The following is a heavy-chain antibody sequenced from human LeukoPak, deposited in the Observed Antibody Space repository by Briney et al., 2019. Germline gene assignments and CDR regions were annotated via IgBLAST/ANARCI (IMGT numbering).Heavy chain of an antibody. D-gene: IGHD7-27*01. CDR2: ISSSSSYI. V-gene: IGHV3-21*01. Sequence: GGSLRLSCAASGFTFSSYSMNWVRQAPGKGLEWVSSISSSSSYIYYADSVKGRFTISRDNAKNSLYLQMNSLRAEDTAVYYCARDLHELGILYYFDYWGQGTLVTVSS. J-gene: IGHJ4*02. CDR3: ARDLHELGILYYFDY. CDR1: GFTFSSYS.